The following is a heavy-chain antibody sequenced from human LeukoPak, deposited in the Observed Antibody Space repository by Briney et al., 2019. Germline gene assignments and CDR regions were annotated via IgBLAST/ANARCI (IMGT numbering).Heavy chain of an antibody. V-gene: IGHV1-69*04. D-gene: IGHD3-22*01. J-gene: IGHJ4*02. Sequence: SVKVSFKASGVTFTSYAISWVRQAPGQGLEWMGRIIPILGIANYAQKFQGRVTITADKSTSTAYMELSSLRSEDTAVYYCARDPGIGHYYDSSTFDYWGQGTLVTVSS. CDR1: GVTFTSYA. CDR3: ARDPGIGHYYDSSTFDY. CDR2: IIPILGIA.